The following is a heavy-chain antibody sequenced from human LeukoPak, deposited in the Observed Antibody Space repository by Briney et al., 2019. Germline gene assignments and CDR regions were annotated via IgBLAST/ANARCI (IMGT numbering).Heavy chain of an antibody. CDR3: AKDRTWFGEVYY. CDR1: GSTFDDYA. CDR2: IRYDGSNK. J-gene: IGHJ4*02. D-gene: IGHD3-10*01. Sequence: GGSLRLSCAASGSTFDDYAMHWVRQAPGKGLGWVAFIRYDGSNKYYADSVKGRFTISRDNSKNTLYLQMNSLRAEDTAVYYCAKDRTWFGEVYYWGQGTLVTVSS. V-gene: IGHV3-30*02.